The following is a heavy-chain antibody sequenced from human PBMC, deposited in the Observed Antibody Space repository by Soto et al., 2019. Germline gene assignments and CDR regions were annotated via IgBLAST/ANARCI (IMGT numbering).Heavy chain of an antibody. CDR1: GFTFTSSA. D-gene: IGHD3-16*01. Sequence: SVKVSCKASGFTFTSSAVQWVRQARGQRLEWIGWIVVGSGNTNYAQNLQGRVTLTTDTSTSTAYMELRSLRSNDTAIYYCAMVDVYVTPSPQDVWGQGTTVTVSS. J-gene: IGHJ6*02. V-gene: IGHV1-58*01. CDR3: AMVDVYVTPSPQDV. CDR2: IVVGSGNT.